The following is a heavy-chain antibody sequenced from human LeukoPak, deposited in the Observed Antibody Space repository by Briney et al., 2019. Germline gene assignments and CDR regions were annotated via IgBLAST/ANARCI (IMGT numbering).Heavy chain of an antibody. Sequence: SETLSLTCAVYGGSFSGYYWSWIRQPPGKGLEWIGEINHSGSTNYNPSLKSRVTISVDTSKNQFSLKLSSVTAADTAVYYCARRPRDSTYYDILTGYFPPYFDYWGQGTLVTVSS. CDR2: INHSGST. CDR1: GGSFSGYY. D-gene: IGHD3-9*01. V-gene: IGHV4-34*01. CDR3: ARRPRDSTYYDILTGYFPPYFDY. J-gene: IGHJ4*02.